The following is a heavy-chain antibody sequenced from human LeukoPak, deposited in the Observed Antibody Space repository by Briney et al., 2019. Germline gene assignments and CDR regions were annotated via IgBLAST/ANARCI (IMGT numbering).Heavy chain of an antibody. Sequence: GGSLRLSCAASGFIVSNNYMSWVRQAPGKGLEWVSGINWNGGSTGYADSVKGRFTISRDNAKNSLYLQMNSLRAEDTALYYCARELSPYCGGDCYSGGKDYWGQGTLVTVSS. CDR1: GFIVSNNY. J-gene: IGHJ4*02. CDR3: ARELSPYCGGDCYSGGKDY. D-gene: IGHD2-21*02. V-gene: IGHV3-20*04. CDR2: INWNGGST.